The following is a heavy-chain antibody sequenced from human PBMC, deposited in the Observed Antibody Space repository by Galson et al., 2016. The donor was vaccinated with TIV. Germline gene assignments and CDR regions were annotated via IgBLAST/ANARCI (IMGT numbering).Heavy chain of an antibody. D-gene: IGHD3-22*01. V-gene: IGHV3-23*01. Sequence: SLRLSCAASGFTFSIFTMTWVRQAPGKGLEWVSAISASGVNTYYADSVKGRFTISRDNSKNTVYLQMNSLRAEDTGVYYCTKVPSSGFRYYYGLDVWGQGTKVTVSS. CDR2: ISASGVNT. J-gene: IGHJ6*02. CDR1: GFTFSIFT. CDR3: TKVPSSGFRYYYGLDV.